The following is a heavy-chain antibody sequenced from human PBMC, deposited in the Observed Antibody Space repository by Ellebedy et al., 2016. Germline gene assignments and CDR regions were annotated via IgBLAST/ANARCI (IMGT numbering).Heavy chain of an antibody. V-gene: IGHV1-18*01. CDR1: GYTFTSYG. Sequence: ASVKVSCKASGYTFTSYGISWVRQAPGQGLEWMGWISAYNGNTNYAQKLQGRVTMTTDTSTSTAYMELRSLRSDDTAVYYCARDLGYSDYDYDYYYGMDVWGQGTTVTVSS. D-gene: IGHD5-12*01. CDR2: ISAYNGNT. CDR3: ARDLGYSDYDYDYYYGMDV. J-gene: IGHJ6*02.